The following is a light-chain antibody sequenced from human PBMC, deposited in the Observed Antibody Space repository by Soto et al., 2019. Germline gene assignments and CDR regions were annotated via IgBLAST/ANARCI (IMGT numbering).Light chain of an antibody. CDR3: QQYGRSPWT. CDR1: QSVSNDY. Sequence: EMVLTQSPGTLSLSPGDRATLSCGGSQSVSNDYVAWVQQKPGQTPRLLIYSVSSRATGIPDRFSGSGSGTEFTLTISNLEPEDSAVYFCQQYGRSPWTFGRGTKVDIK. J-gene: IGKJ1*01. CDR2: SVS. V-gene: IGKV3-20*01.